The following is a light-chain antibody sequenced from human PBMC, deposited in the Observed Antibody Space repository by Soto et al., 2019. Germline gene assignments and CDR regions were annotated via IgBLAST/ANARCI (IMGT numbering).Light chain of an antibody. CDR3: QQYNNWPLWT. V-gene: IGKV3-15*01. Sequence: MTQSPSTLAVSPCERAALSVRAGQSVSINLVGYQQTPGQAPMLLIYGASTRATGIPARFSGSGSGTEFTLTISSLQSEDFAVYYCQQYNNWPLWTFGQGTKVDIK. J-gene: IGKJ1*01. CDR2: GAS. CDR1: QSVSIN.